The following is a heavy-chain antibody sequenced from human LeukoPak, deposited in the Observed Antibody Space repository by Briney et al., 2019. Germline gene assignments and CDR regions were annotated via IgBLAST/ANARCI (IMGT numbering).Heavy chain of an antibody. J-gene: IGHJ4*02. V-gene: IGHV3-9*01. CDR3: AKEEGYHDSSGILMD. CDR1: GFTFDDYA. Sequence: GGSLRLSCAASGFTFDDYAMHWVRQAPGKGLEWVSGISWNSGSIGYADSVKGRFTISRDNAKNSLYLQMNSLRAEDTALYYCAKEEGYHDSSGILMDWGQGTLVTVSS. D-gene: IGHD3-22*01. CDR2: ISWNSGSI.